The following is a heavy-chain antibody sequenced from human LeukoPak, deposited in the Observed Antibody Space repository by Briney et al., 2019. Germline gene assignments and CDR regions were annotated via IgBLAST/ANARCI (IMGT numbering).Heavy chain of an antibody. Sequence: GRSLRLSCAASGFTFSSYWMHWVRQAPGKGLVWVSRINSDGSSTSYADSVKGRFTISRDNAKNTLYLQMNSLRAEDTALYYCARGGYGDYGDYWGQGTLVTVSS. V-gene: IGHV3-74*01. CDR2: INSDGSST. CDR1: GFTFSSYW. D-gene: IGHD4-17*01. CDR3: ARGGYGDYGDY. J-gene: IGHJ4*02.